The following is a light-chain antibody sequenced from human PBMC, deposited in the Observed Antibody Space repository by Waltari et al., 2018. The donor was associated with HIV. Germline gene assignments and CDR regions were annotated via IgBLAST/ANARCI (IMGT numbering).Light chain of an antibody. Sequence: QPALTQPRSVSGSPGQSGTIPCTAPSSEAGRNNNVSCYQQHPGKAPKLIIYDVTERPSGVPDRFSGSKSGNTASLTISGLQAEDEADYYCCSYAGTYTFVFGTETKVTVL. CDR2: DVT. CDR1: SSEAGRNNN. J-gene: IGLJ1*01. CDR3: CSYAGTYTFV. V-gene: IGLV2-11*01.